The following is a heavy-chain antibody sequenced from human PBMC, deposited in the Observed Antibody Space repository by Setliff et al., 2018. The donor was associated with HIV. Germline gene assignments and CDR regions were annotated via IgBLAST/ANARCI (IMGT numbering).Heavy chain of an antibody. Sequence: PSETLSLTCTVSGDSVTSGGYFWSWIRQHPGKGLEWIGHIYPSGSTNYNPSLKSRVTISVDTSKNQISLKLSSVTAADTAVYYCASRSSYVPLYFYYMDVWGKGTTVTVSS. CDR2: IYPSGST. D-gene: IGHD3-16*01. J-gene: IGHJ6*03. CDR3: ASRSSYVPLYFYYMDV. CDR1: GDSVTSGGYF. V-gene: IGHV4-61*08.